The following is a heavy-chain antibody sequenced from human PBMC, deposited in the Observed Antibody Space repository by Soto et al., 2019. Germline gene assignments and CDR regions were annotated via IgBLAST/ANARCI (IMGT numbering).Heavy chain of an antibody. V-gene: IGHV1-18*01. CDR2: ISAYNGNT. CDR3: ARDWVAAGPFDY. D-gene: IGHD6-13*01. J-gene: IGHJ4*02. Sequence: GGPVKVSCKASGYTFTSYGISWVRPAPGQGLEWMGWISAYNGNTNYAQKLQGRVTMTTDTFTSTAYMDLSSLRSHDTAVYYCARDWVAAGPFDYWGQGTLVTVSS. CDR1: GYTFTSYG.